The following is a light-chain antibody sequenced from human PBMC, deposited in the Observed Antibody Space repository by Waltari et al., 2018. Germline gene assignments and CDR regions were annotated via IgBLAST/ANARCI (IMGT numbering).Light chain of an antibody. CDR1: QSVLYSSNNKNC. CDR3: HQYYSSPWT. V-gene: IGKV4-1*01. CDR2: WAS. Sequence: DIVMTQSPDSLAVSLGERATINCKSSQSVLYSSNNKNCLAWYQQKPGQPPKLLIYWASTRESGVPDRFSGSGSGTDFTLTISSLQAEDMAVYYCHQYYSSPWTFGQGTKVEI. J-gene: IGKJ1*01.